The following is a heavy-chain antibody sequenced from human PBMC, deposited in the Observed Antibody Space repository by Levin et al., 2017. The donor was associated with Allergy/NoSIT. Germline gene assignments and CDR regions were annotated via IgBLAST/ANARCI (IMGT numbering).Heavy chain of an antibody. V-gene: IGHV3-7*01. D-gene: IGHD2/OR15-2a*01. CDR3: ARTWRPEY. Sequence: GGSLRLSCAASGFTFSGDWMTWVRQAPGKGLEWVANINQDGSEQYYGDSAKGRFTISRDNTRNSLFLQMSSLRAEDTAVYYCARTWRPEYWGQGTLVTVSS. CDR1: GFTFSGDW. CDR2: INQDGSEQ. J-gene: IGHJ4*02.